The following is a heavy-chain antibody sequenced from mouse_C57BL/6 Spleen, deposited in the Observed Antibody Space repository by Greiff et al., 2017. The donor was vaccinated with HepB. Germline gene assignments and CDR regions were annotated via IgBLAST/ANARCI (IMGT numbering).Heavy chain of an antibody. CDR2: IDPETGGT. CDR1: GYTFTDYE. Sequence: QVQLQQSGAELVRPGASVTLSCKASGYTFTDYEMHWVKQTPVHGLEWIGAIDPETGGTAYNQKFKGKAILTADKSSSTAYMELRSLTSEDSAVYYCTRGGDSNYYAMDYWGQGTSVTVSS. V-gene: IGHV1-15*01. D-gene: IGHD2-5*01. J-gene: IGHJ4*01. CDR3: TRGGDSNYYAMDY.